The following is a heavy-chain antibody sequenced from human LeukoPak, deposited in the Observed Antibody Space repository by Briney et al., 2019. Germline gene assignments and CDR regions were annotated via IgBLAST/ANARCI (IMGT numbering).Heavy chain of an antibody. V-gene: IGHV3-7*02. Sequence: GGSLRLSCAASGFSFYNYWMNWVRQAPGKGLEWVADIDRAGSGNHYVDSVKGRFTISRDNSKNTLYLQMNSLRAEDTAVYYCARAYYYDSSGYPLLGYWGQGTLVTVSS. D-gene: IGHD3-22*01. J-gene: IGHJ4*02. CDR3: ARAYYYDSSGYPLLGY. CDR1: GFSFYNYW. CDR2: IDRAGSGN.